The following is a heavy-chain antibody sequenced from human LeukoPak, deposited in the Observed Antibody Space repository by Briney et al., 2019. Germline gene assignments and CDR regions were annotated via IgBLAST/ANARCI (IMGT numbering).Heavy chain of an antibody. Sequence: GGSLRLSCAASGFTFTNLWMHWVRQAPGKGLEWVSRITTDGSSTRYADSVKGRFTISRDNAKNTVYLQMNSLRAEDTTMYYCASLTSTSPEDYWGQGTLVTVSS. CDR3: ASLTSTSPEDY. CDR1: GFTFTNLW. D-gene: IGHD2-2*01. V-gene: IGHV3-74*01. CDR2: ITTDGSST. J-gene: IGHJ4*02.